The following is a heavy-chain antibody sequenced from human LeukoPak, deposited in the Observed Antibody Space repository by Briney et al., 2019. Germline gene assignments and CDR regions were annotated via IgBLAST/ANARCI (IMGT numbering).Heavy chain of an antibody. CDR1: VGSISSYY. Sequence: SETLSLICSVSVGSISSYYLSWMRQPPGKGLEWIGYIYYSGSTNYNPSLKSQVNMSVDTSKNQFSLRLTSVTAADTAVYYCARLPCISPGCSRRWAFDYWGQGTLVTVSS. V-gene: IGHV4-59*08. CDR3: ARLPCISPGCSRRWAFDY. J-gene: IGHJ4*02. CDR2: IYYSGST. D-gene: IGHD2-2*01.